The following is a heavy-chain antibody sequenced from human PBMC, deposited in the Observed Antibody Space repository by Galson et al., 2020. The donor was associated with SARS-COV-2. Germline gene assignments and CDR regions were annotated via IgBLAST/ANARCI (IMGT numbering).Heavy chain of an antibody. CDR3: ARADIGWGGVSHFDY. Sequence: SETLSLTCAVSGGSISSSNWWSWVRQPPGKGLAWIGEIYHSGSTNYNPSLKSRVTISVDKSKNQFSLKLSSVTAADTAVYYCARADIGWGGVSHFDYWGQGTLVTVSS. V-gene: IGHV4-4*02. CDR1: GGSISSSNW. CDR2: IYHSGST. J-gene: IGHJ4*02. D-gene: IGHD2-15*01.